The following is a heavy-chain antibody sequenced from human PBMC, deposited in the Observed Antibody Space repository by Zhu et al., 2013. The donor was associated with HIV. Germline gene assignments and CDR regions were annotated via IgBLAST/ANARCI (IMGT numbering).Heavy chain of an antibody. CDR3: GRGDRGRGGFDY. CDR2: INSSGGTT. CDR1: GYTFTNYY. J-gene: IGHJ4*02. D-gene: IGHD2-15*01. V-gene: IGHV1-46*03. Sequence: QVQLVQSGAEVKKPGASVKVSCKASGYTFTNYYMHWVRQAPGQGLEWMGIINSSGGTTSYAQKFQDRVTMTRDTSTTTVYMELSSLRSEDTAVYYCGRGDRGRGGFDYWGQGTLVTVSS.